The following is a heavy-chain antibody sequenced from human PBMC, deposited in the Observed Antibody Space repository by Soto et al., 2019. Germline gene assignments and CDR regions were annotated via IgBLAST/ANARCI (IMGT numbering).Heavy chain of an antibody. CDR2: IYYSGST. J-gene: IGHJ4*02. D-gene: IGHD6-6*01. Sequence: QVQLQESGPGLVKPSQTLSLTCTVSGGSISSGDYYWSWIRQPPGKGLEWIGYIYYSGSTYYNPSLKSRVTISVDTSKNQFSLKLSSVTAADTAVYYXXTLGGRPYSSSYLDYWGQGTLVTVSS. V-gene: IGHV4-30-4*01. CDR3: XTLGGRPYSSSYLDY. CDR1: GGSISSGDYY.